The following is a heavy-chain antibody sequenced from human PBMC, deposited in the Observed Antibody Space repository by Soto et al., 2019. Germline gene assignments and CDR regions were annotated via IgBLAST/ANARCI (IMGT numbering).Heavy chain of an antibody. J-gene: IGHJ4*02. V-gene: IGHV4-39*01. CDR3: ARPYSGYDFGLVDY. Sequence: SETLSLTCTVSGGSISSSSYYWGWIRQPPGKGLEWIGSIYYSGSTYYNPSLKSRVTISVDTSKNQFSLKLSSVTAADTAVYYCARPYSGYDFGLVDYWGQGTLVTVSS. D-gene: IGHD5-12*01. CDR2: IYYSGST. CDR1: GGSISSSSYY.